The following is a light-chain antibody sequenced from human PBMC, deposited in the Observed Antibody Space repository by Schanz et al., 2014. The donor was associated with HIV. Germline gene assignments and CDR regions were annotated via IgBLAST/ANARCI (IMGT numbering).Light chain of an antibody. CDR2: DVN. CDR3: SSHAGSDNFGI. CDR1: SSDVGGYNY. J-gene: IGLJ2*01. V-gene: IGLV2-14*03. Sequence: QSALTQPASVSGSPGQSITISCTGTSSDVGGYNYVSWYQHHPGKAPKLMIYDVNNRPSGVSNRFSGSKSGNTASLTISGLQAEDEADYYCSSHAGSDNFGIFGGGTKLTVL.